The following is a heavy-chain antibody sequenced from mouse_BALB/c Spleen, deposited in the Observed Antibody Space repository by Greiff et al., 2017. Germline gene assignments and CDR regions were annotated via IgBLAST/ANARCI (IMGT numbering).Heavy chain of an antibody. CDR1: GFTFSNYW. CDR2: IRLKSNNYAT. J-gene: IGHJ2*01. Sequence: EVKLQESGGGLVQPGGSMKLSCVASGFTFSNYWMNWVRQSPEKGLEWVAEIRLKSNNYATHYAESVKGRFTISRDDSKSSVYLQMNNLRAEDTGIYYCTRSGDYDYFDYWGQGTTLTVSS. CDR3: TRSGDYDYFDY. D-gene: IGHD2-4*01. V-gene: IGHV6-6*02.